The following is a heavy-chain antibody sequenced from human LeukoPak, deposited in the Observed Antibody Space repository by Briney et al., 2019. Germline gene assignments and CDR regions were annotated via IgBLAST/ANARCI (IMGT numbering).Heavy chain of an antibody. CDR3: ARHSDVIGAI. CDR1: VYTFTHQW. CDR2: IYPRDSDT. D-gene: IGHD3-10*01. V-gene: IGHV5-51*01. Sequence: GESLTISFKASVYTFTHQWIGWVRPMSGSGLEWMGIIYPRDSDTIYSPSFQGHVTISADTSINTAYLEWSSLEASDTAIYYCARHSDVIGAIWGQGTLVTVSS. J-gene: IGHJ4*02.